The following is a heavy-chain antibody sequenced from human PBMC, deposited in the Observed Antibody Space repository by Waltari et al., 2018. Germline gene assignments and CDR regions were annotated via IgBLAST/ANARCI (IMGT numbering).Heavy chain of an antibody. J-gene: IGHJ4*02. CDR1: GYNFTNYL. CDR3: ASPDY. V-gene: IGHV5-51*01. Sequence: EVQFVQSGAELKKPGASLKISCRASGYNFTNYLIGWVRQMPGKGLEWLGTVHPGDSDVRYSPSFQGHITISADKSVSTAYLQLNNLRASDSAIYYCASPDYWGQGTLVTVSS. CDR2: VHPGDSDV.